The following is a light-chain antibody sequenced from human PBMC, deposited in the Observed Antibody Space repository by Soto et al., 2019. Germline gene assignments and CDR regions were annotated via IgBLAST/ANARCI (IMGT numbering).Light chain of an antibody. CDR1: SSDVGKYDY. CDR2: EVA. V-gene: IGLV2-14*01. J-gene: IGLJ1*01. CDR3: CSYTSGTAPFV. Sequence: QSALTQPPTASGSPGQSVTISCTGTSSDVGKYDYVSWFQHHPGKAPKLIIYEVANRPSGVSDRFSGSKSGNTASLTISGLQAEDEADYHCCSYTSGTAPFVFGTGTKVTVL.